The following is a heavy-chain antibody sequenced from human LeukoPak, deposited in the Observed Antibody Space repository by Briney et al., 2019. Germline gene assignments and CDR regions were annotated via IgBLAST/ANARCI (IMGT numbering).Heavy chain of an antibody. V-gene: IGHV5-51*01. CDR1: GYSFTNYW. CDR3: ARPMVGNGMDV. D-gene: IGHD3-10*01. Sequence: GEPLKISCKGSGYSFTNYWIGWVRQTPGKGLEWMGIINPDDSEIKYSPSLQGQVTISADKSISTAYLQWSSLKASDTAMYYCARPMVGNGMDVWSQGTTVTVSS. J-gene: IGHJ6*02. CDR2: INPDDSEI.